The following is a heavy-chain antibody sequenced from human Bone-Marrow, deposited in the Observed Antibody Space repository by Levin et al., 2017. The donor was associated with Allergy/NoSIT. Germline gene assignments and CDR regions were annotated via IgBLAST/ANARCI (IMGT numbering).Heavy chain of an antibody. V-gene: IGHV3-23*01. Sequence: PGGSLRLSCAASGFTFSSYAMSWVRQAPGKGLEWVSAISGSGGSTYYADSVKGRFTISRDNSKNTLYLQMNSLRAEDTAVYYCAKPLSDFWSGYYFDYWGQGTLVTVSS. CDR2: ISGSGGST. D-gene: IGHD3-3*01. CDR1: GFTFSSYA. J-gene: IGHJ4*02. CDR3: AKPLSDFWSGYYFDY.